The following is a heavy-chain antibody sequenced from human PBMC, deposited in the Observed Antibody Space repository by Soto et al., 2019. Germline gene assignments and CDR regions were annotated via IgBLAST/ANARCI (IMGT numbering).Heavy chain of an antibody. D-gene: IGHD2-15*01. Sequence: QVQLVQSGAEVKKPGASVKVSCKASGYTFTSYGISWVRQAPGQGLEWMGWISAYNGNTNYAQKLQGRVTMTTDTSTSTADMELRSLRSDDTAVYYCARRPCGGSCYYYYYYGMDVWGQGTTVTVSS. CDR3: ARRPCGGSCYYYYYYGMDV. V-gene: IGHV1-18*01. CDR2: ISAYNGNT. CDR1: GYTFTSYG. J-gene: IGHJ6*02.